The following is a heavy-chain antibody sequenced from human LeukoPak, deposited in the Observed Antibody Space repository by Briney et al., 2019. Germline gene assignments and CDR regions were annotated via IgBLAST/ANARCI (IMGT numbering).Heavy chain of an antibody. D-gene: IGHD2-2*01. CDR3: ARDQYVDAFDI. J-gene: IGHJ3*02. V-gene: IGHV3-7*01. Sequence: GGSLRLSCAASGFTFSSYWMSWVRQAPGKGLEWVANIKQDGSEKYYGDSVKGRFTISRDNAKNSLYLQMNSLRAEDTAVYYCARDQYVDAFDIWGQGTMVTVSS. CDR1: GFTFSSYW. CDR2: IKQDGSEK.